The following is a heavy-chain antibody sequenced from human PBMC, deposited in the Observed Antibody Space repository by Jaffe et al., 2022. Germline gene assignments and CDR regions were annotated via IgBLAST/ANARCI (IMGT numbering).Heavy chain of an antibody. V-gene: IGHV3-23*01. CDR1: GFIFSNYV. Sequence: EVQLLESGGGSVQPGGSLRLSCAASGFIFSNYVMSWVRQAPGKGLEWVSVISATGYSKFYGDSVKGRFTLSRDNSKNTLYLEMNNLRVEDTAVYYCAKGLGYSSGWLLPTFDDWGQGILVTVSS. CDR3: AKGLGYSSGWLLPTFDD. J-gene: IGHJ4*02. D-gene: IGHD6-19*01. CDR2: ISATGYSK.